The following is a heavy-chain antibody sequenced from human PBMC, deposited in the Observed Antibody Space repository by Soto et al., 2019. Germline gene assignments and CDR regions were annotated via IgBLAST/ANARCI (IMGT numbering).Heavy chain of an antibody. CDR3: ARCLDYYDSSGTIDY. D-gene: IGHD3-22*01. J-gene: IGHJ4*02. CDR1: GGSISSGGYY. CDR2: IYYSGST. Sequence: SETLSLTCTVSGGSISSGGYYWSWIPQHPGKGLEWIGYIYYSGSTYYNPSLKSRVTISVDTSKNQFSLKLSSVTAADTAVYYCARCLDYYDSSGTIDYWGQGTLVTVSS. V-gene: IGHV4-31*03.